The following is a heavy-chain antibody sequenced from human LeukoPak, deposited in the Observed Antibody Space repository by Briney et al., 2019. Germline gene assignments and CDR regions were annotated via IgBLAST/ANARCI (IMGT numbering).Heavy chain of an antibody. Sequence: SETLSLTCTVSGGSISSYYWSWIRQPPGKGLEWIGYIYYSGSTNYNPSLKSRVTISVDTSKNQFSLKLSSVTAADTAVYYCARERGSGSSRPVDYWGQGTLVTVSS. CDR3: ARERGSGSSRPVDY. D-gene: IGHD1-26*01. V-gene: IGHV4-59*01. J-gene: IGHJ4*02. CDR2: IYYSGST. CDR1: GGSISSYY.